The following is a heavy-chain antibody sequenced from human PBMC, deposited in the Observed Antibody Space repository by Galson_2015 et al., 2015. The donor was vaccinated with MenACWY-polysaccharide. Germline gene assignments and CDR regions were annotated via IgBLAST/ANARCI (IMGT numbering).Heavy chain of an antibody. V-gene: IGHV3-23*01. CDR2: ISGSGGST. J-gene: IGHJ4*02. Sequence: SLRLSCAASGFTFSSYAMSWVRQAPGKGLEWVSAISGSGGSTYYADSVKGRFTISRDNSKNTLYLQMNSLRAEDTAVYYCAKVPSGWYRNPVYWGQGTLVTVSS. CDR1: GFTFSSYA. CDR3: AKVPSGWYRNPVY. D-gene: IGHD6-19*01.